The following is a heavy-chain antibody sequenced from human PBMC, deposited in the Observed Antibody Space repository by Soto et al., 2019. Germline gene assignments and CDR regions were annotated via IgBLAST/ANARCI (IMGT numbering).Heavy chain of an antibody. CDR3: ARDPRVASNYAPKPLGWFDP. Sequence: GASVKVSCKTSGYTFSSYCIVWVRQAPVQGLEWMGWSSAYNGNTNYAQKLQGRVTMTTDTSTSTAYMELRSLRSDDTAVYYFARDPRVASNYAPKPLGWFDPWGQGTLVTVSS. J-gene: IGHJ5*02. CDR2: SSAYNGNT. CDR1: GYTFSSYC. V-gene: IGHV1-18*01. D-gene: IGHD4-4*01.